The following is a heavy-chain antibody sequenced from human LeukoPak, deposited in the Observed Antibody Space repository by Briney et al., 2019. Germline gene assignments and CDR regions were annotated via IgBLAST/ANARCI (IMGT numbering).Heavy chain of an antibody. J-gene: IGHJ5*02. CDR2: IYSGGDT. CDR1: ALTVSSNY. Sequence: GGSLRLSCAPAALTVSSNYMSCVRQAPGKGLEWVSVIYSGGDTFYADSVKGRFTISRDNSKNTLYLQMNSLRAEDTAVYYCAAKVELRSNGPYFISWDQGTLVTVSS. CDR3: AAKVELRSNGPYFIS. D-gene: IGHD1-7*01. V-gene: IGHV3-53*01.